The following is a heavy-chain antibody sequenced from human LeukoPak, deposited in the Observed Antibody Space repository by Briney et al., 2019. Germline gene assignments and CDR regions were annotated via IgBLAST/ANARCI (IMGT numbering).Heavy chain of an antibody. CDR3: ARANRPFHTSGWYKDY. CDR2: ISYDGSGQ. CDR1: GFTFSSYA. Sequence: GGSLRLSCAASGFTFSSYAMHWVRQAPGKGLEWVALISYDGSGQYHTESVKVRFTISRDNSKNTLYLQVNRLRVEDTAVYYCARANRPFHTSGWYKDYWGQGTLVTVST. J-gene: IGHJ4*02. D-gene: IGHD6-19*01. V-gene: IGHV3-30-3*01.